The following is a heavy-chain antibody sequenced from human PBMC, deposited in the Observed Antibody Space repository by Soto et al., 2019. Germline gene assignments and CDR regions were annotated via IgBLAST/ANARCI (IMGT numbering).Heavy chain of an antibody. Sequence: GGSLRLSCAASGFTFSSYSMNWVRQAPGKGLEWVSYISSSSSTIYYADSVKGRFTISRDNAKNSLYLQMNSLRDEDTAVYYCARDKYSSSWYSSYGMDVWGQGTTVTVSS. CDR2: ISSSSSTI. V-gene: IGHV3-48*02. D-gene: IGHD6-13*01. CDR3: ARDKYSSSWYSSYGMDV. J-gene: IGHJ6*02. CDR1: GFTFSSYS.